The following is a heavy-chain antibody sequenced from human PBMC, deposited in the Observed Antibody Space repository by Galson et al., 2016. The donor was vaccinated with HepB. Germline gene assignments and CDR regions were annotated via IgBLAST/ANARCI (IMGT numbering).Heavy chain of an antibody. J-gene: IGHJ4*02. CDR3: ASTVAVPDFYFDN. D-gene: IGHD6-19*01. CDR1: GGSISSYY. Sequence: SETLSLTCTVSGGSISSYYWTWIRQPPGKGLEWIGYIYYSGSTNYNPSLKSRVTISVDTSKSQFYLRLTSVTAADTAVYYCASTVAVPDFYFDNWGQGTRVTVSS. CDR2: IYYSGST. V-gene: IGHV4-59*08.